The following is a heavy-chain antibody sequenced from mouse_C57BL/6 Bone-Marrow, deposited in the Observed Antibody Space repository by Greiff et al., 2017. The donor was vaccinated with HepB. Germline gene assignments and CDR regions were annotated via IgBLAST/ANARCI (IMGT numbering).Heavy chain of an antibody. CDR3: AKHDYGNY. CDR1: GFTFSDYG. V-gene: IGHV5-17*01. J-gene: IGHJ2*01. D-gene: IGHD1-1*01. CDR2: ISSGSSTI. Sequence: EVQGVESGGGLVKPGGSLKLSRAASGFTFSDYGMHWVRQAPEKGLEWVAYISSGSSTISYADTVKGRFTISRDNAKNTLFLQMTSLRSEDTAMYYCAKHDYGNYWGQGTTLTVSS.